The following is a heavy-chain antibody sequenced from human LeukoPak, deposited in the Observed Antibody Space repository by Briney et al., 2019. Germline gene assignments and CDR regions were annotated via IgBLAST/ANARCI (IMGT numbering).Heavy chain of an antibody. J-gene: IGHJ4*02. CDR1: GFTFSSYG. V-gene: IGHV3-33*01. D-gene: IGHD2-15*01. CDR2: IWYDGSNK. Sequence: PGGSLRLSCAASGFTFSSYGMHWVRQAPGKGLEWVAVIWYDGSNKYYADSVKGRFTISRDNPKNKMYLEMNSLRAEDTAVYYCARDSAALFDYWGQGTLVTVSS. CDR3: ARDSAALFDY.